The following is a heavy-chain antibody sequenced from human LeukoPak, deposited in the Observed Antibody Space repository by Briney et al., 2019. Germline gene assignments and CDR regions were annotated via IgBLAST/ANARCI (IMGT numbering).Heavy chain of an antibody. CDR3: ARDERVVASPFDY. V-gene: IGHV3-48*04. Sequence: GGSLRLSCAASGFTFSSYSMNWVRQAPGKGLEWVSYISSSSTIYYADSVKGRFTISRDNAKNSLYLQMNSLRAEDTAVYYCARDERVVASPFDYWGQGTLVTVSS. CDR1: GFTFSSYS. D-gene: IGHD5-12*01. CDR2: ISSSSTI. J-gene: IGHJ4*02.